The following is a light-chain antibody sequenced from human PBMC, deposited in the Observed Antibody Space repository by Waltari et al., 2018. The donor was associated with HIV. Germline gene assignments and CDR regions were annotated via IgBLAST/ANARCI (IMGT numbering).Light chain of an antibody. J-gene: IGLJ1*01. CDR3: SSYTSSSTQV. V-gene: IGLV2-14*01. Sequence: QSALTQPASVSGSPGQSITISCTGTSSDVGGYNYVSWYQQHPGKAPKLMIYEVSNRPSGVSKRFSGSKSGNTASLTISGLQAEDEADYYCSSYTSSSTQVFGTGTKVTVL. CDR2: EVS. CDR1: SSDVGGYNY.